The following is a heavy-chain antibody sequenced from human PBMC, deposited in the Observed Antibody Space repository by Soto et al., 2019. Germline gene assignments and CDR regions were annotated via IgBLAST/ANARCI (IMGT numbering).Heavy chain of an antibody. CDR2: IKQDGSEK. D-gene: IGHD7-27*01. CDR1: GFTFSSYW. Sequence: GGSLRLSCAASGFTFSSYWMSWVRQAPGKGLEWVANIKQDGSEKYYVDSVKGRFTISRDNAKNSLYLQMNSLRAEDTAVYYCARLTGGYYYYYMDVWGKGTTVTVSS. CDR3: ARLTGGYYYYYMDV. J-gene: IGHJ6*03. V-gene: IGHV3-7*01.